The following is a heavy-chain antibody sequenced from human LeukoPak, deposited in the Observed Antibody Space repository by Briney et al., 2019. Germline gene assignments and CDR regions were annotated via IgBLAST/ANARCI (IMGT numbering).Heavy chain of an antibody. J-gene: IGHJ4*02. CDR2: ISSSSSST. Sequence: PGGSLRLSCAASGFTFSPYNMNWVRQAPGKGLEWVSYISSSSSSTYYADSVKGRFTISRDNAKNSLYLQMNSLRAEDTAVYYCANSPLLSPFDYWGQGTLVTVSS. V-gene: IGHV3-48*01. D-gene: IGHD1-26*01. CDR1: GFTFSPYN. CDR3: ANSPLLSPFDY.